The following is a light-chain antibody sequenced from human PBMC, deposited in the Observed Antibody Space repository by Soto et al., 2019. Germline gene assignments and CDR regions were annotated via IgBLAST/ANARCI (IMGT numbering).Light chain of an antibody. J-gene: IGLJ1*01. CDR3: CSYAGSFYV. CDR1: SSDVGGYNY. CDR2: DVS. V-gene: IGLV2-11*01. Sequence: QSALTQPRSVSGSPGQSVTISCTGTSSDVGGYNYVSWYQQHPGKAPKLMIYDVSERPSGVPDRFSGSKSGNTASRTISGLQAEDEADYYCCSYAGSFYVFGTGTKVTVL.